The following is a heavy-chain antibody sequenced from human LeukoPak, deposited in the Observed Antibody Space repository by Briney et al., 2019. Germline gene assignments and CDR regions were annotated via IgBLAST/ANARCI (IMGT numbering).Heavy chain of an antibody. CDR1: GASIISSNYY. Sequence: SETLSLTCTVSGASIISSNYYWLWIRQPPGKGLEWVGSIYFSGNTYYNPSLKSRVTISLDTSKNQCSLKLRSVTAADTAVYYCARGLNYDSSGYLFDYWGQGTLVIVSS. J-gene: IGHJ4*02. V-gene: IGHV4-39*07. D-gene: IGHD3-22*01. CDR3: ARGLNYDSSGYLFDY. CDR2: IYFSGNT.